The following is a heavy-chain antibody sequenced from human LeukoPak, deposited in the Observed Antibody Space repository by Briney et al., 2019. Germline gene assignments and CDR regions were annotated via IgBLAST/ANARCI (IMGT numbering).Heavy chain of an antibody. CDR2: IVLMFGTT. D-gene: IGHD3-22*01. CDR3: ARGVLQYDSSGYYDYFDY. V-gene: IGHV1-69*13. Sequence: ASGKLSCNASGGPCSTSSFSWVRQAPGQGLEWVGGIVLMFGTTHYAQKSQGKVTITADESTRTASMQLISLRSEDTAVYYCARGVLQYDSSGYYDYFDYWGQGTLVTVSS. J-gene: IGHJ4*02. CDR1: GGPCSTSS.